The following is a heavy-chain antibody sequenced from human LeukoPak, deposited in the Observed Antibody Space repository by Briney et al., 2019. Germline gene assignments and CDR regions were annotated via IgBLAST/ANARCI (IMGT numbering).Heavy chain of an antibody. CDR1: VFTFIRYA. CDR2: ISGSGGST. D-gene: IGHD1-26*01. Sequence: GGSLRLSCAASVFTFIRYAMSWVHQAPGKGLEWVSAISGSGGSTYYADSVKGRFTISRDNSKNTLYLQMNRLRAEHFASDHGAKGIVGATRAFDIWGQGTMVTVSS. CDR3: AKGIVGATRAFDI. J-gene: IGHJ3*02. V-gene: IGHV3-23*01.